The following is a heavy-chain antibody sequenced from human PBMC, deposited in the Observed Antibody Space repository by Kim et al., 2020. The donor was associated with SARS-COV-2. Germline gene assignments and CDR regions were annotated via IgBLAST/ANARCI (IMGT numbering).Heavy chain of an antibody. Sequence: GSLRLSCAASGFTFSSYWMSWVRQAPGKGLEWVANIKQDGSEKYYVDSVKGRFTISRDNAKNSLYLQMNSLRAEDTAVYYCARDGIAVETRDFDLWGRGTLVTVSS. J-gene: IGHJ2*01. CDR1: GFTFSSYW. V-gene: IGHV3-7*01. D-gene: IGHD6-19*01. CDR2: IKQDGSEK. CDR3: ARDGIAVETRDFDL.